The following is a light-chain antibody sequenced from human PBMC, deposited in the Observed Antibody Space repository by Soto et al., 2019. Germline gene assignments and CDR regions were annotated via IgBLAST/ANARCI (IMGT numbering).Light chain of an antibody. V-gene: IGKV3-15*01. Sequence: DIVMTQSPGTLSVSPGERATLSCRASQSVSSNLAWYQQKPGQAPRLLIYDASTRATGIPARFSGSGSGTXXTLSISSLQSEDFAVYFCQQYNTWPPYTFGQGTKLEI. J-gene: IGKJ2*01. CDR2: DAS. CDR3: QQYNTWPPYT. CDR1: QSVSSN.